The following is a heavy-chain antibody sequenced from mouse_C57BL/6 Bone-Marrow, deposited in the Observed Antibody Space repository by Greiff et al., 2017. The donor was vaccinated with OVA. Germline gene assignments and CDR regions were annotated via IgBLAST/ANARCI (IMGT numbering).Heavy chain of an antibody. CDR3: ARMWEWYFDV. D-gene: IGHD4-1*01. J-gene: IGHJ1*03. V-gene: IGHV5-12*01. Sequence: EVKLMESGGGLVQPGGSLKLSCAASGFTFSDYYMYWVRQTPEKRLEWVAYISNGGGSTYYPDTVKGRFTISRDNAKNTLYLQMSRLKSEDTAMHYCARMWEWYFDVWGTGTTVTVSS. CDR2: ISNGGGST. CDR1: GFTFSDYY.